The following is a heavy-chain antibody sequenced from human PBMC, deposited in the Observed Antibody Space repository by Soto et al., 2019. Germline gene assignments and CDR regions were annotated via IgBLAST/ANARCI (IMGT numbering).Heavy chain of an antibody. J-gene: IGHJ4*02. V-gene: IGHV4-61*01. D-gene: IGHD5-12*01. Sequence: QVQLQESGPGLVKPSETLSLTCTVSGGSVSSGSYYWSWIRQPPGKGLEGIGYIYYSGSTNYNPSHKSRVTRSGNTSKNQFSLKLSSVTAADTAVYYCARWPMATGDYFDYWRQGTLVTVSS. CDR3: ARWPMATGDYFDY. CDR2: IYYSGST. CDR1: GGSVSSGSYY.